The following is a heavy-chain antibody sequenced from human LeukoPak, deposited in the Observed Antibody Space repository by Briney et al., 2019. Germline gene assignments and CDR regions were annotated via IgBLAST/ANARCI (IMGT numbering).Heavy chain of an antibody. CDR3: ARAAPDPHDYGFDY. V-gene: IGHV1-2*02. CDR1: GYTFTGYY. CDR2: INPNSGGT. D-gene: IGHD4-17*01. J-gene: IGHJ4*02. Sequence: APVKVSCKASGYTFTGYYMHWVRQAPGQGLEWMGWINPNSGGTNYAQKFQGRVTMTRDTSTSTVYMELSSLRSEDTAVYYCARAAPDPHDYGFDYWGQGTLVTVSS.